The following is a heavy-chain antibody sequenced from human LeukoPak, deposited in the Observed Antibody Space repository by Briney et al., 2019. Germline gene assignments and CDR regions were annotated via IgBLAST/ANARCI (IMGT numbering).Heavy chain of an antibody. V-gene: IGHV4-34*01. J-gene: IGHJ3*02. CDR1: GGSFSGYY. Sequence: SETLSLTCAVYGGSFSGYYWIWIRQPPGKGLEWIGEINHSGSTNYNPSLMSRVTISVDTSKNQFSLKLSSVTAADTAVYYCAREVVVKRAYDAFDIWGQGTMVTVSS. CDR3: AREVVVKRAYDAFDI. CDR2: INHSGST. D-gene: IGHD2-2*01.